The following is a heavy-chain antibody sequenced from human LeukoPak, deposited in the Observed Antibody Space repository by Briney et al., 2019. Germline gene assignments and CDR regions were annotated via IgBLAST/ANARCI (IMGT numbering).Heavy chain of an antibody. V-gene: IGHV3-23*01. Sequence: GGSLRLSCAASGFTFGSYAMNWVRQAPGKGLEWVSIIFGNGDTTYYADSVKGRFTASRDNAKNSLYLQMNSLRAEDTAFYYCARVRSGGWYDPVDYWGQGTLVTVSS. CDR1: GFTFGSYA. CDR3: ARVRSGGWYDPVDY. D-gene: IGHD6-19*01. J-gene: IGHJ4*02. CDR2: IFGNGDTT.